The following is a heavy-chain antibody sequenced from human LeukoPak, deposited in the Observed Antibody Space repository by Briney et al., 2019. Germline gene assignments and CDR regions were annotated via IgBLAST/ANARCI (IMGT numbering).Heavy chain of an antibody. D-gene: IGHD2-21*01. CDR1: GLTDSSNY. CDR3: GRESEHGYCDY. V-gene: IGHV3-66*01. CDR2: IYSYGTT. Sequence: GGSLRLSCAASGLTDSSNYMTSAHHAPGKGLEWVSVIYSYGTTYYADSAKARFTISRHNSKNTVFLQMNSLSVEDTAVYHCGRESEHGYCDYWARGTLVSVSS. J-gene: IGHJ4*02.